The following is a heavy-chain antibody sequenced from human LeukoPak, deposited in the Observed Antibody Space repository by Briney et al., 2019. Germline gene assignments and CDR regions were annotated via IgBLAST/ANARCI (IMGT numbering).Heavy chain of an antibody. Sequence: ASVKVSCTASGYTFSSFGISWVRQAPGQGLEWMGWISAYNGNTNYAQKVQGRVTMTTDTSTSTAYMELRSLRSDDTAVYYCARDVVTYYASGSLDAFDMWGQGTMVTVSS. CDR3: ARDVVTYYASGSLDAFDM. CDR2: ISAYNGNT. CDR1: GYTFSSFG. D-gene: IGHD3-10*01. V-gene: IGHV1-18*01. J-gene: IGHJ3*02.